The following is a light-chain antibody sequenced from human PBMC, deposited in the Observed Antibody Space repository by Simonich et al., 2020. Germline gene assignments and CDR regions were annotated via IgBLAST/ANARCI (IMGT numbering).Light chain of an antibody. J-gene: IGLJ3*02. V-gene: IGLV1-40*01. CDR3: SSYTSSSTRV. CDR1: SSNIGAGYD. Sequence: QSVLTQPPSVSGATGQRGTLSCTGSSSNIGAGYDVHWYQQLPGTAPKLLIYGKSTRPSGVPDRFSGSKSGNTASLTISWLQAEDEADYYCSSYTSSSTRVFGGGTKLTVL. CDR2: GKS.